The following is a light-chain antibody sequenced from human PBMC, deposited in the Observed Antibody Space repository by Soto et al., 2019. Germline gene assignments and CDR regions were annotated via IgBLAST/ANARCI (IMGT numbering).Light chain of an antibody. Sequence: QSVLTQPPSVSAAPGQRVTISCSGSSSNIGSEYVSWYQQLPGTAPKLLIYDNYKRPSGMPDRFSGSKSGTSATLGITGLQTGDEADYYCGTWDSSLSAVVFGGGTKLTVL. CDR3: GTWDSSLSAVV. CDR1: SSNIGSEY. J-gene: IGLJ2*01. V-gene: IGLV1-51*01. CDR2: DNY.